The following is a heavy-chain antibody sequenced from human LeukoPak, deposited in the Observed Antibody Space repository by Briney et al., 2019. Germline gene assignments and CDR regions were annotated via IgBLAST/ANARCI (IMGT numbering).Heavy chain of an antibody. CDR2: ISSSSSHI. V-gene: IGHV3-21*01. CDR1: GFTFSSYA. Sequence: GGSLRLSCAASGFTFSSYAMNWVRQAPGKGLEWVSSISSSSSHIYYADSVKGRFTISRDNAKNSLYLQMDSLRAEDTAVYYCAGALAHWDQGTLVTVSP. J-gene: IGHJ4*02. CDR3: AGALAH. D-gene: IGHD3-3*02.